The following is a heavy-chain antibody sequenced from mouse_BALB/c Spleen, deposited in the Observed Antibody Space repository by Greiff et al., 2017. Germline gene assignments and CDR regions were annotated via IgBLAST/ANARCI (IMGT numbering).Heavy chain of an antibody. CDR1: GYTFSSYW. V-gene: IGHV1-9*01. CDR2: ILPGSGST. J-gene: IGHJ4*01. Sequence: VQLQQSGAELMKPGASVKISCKATGYTFSSYWIEWVKQRPGHGLEWIGEILPGSGSTNYNEKFKGKATFTADTSSNTAYMQLSSLTSEDSAVYYCARKGLNYYAMDYWGQGTSVTVSS. CDR3: ARKGLNYYAMDY.